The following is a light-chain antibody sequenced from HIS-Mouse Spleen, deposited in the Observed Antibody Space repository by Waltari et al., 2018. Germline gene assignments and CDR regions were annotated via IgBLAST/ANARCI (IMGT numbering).Light chain of an antibody. CDR3: NSRDSSGNHWV. CDR2: GKD. Sequence: SSELTQDPAVSVALGQTVRITCQGDSLRSYYASWYQQKPGQAPVLVIYGKDNRPSGIPDRVSGSSSGNTASLTITGAQAEDEADDYCNSRDSSGNHWVFGGGTKLTVL. CDR1: SLRSYY. J-gene: IGLJ3*02. V-gene: IGLV3-19*01.